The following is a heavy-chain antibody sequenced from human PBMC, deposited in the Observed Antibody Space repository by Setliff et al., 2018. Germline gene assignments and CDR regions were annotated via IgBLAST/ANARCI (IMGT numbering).Heavy chain of an antibody. V-gene: IGHV4-38-2*02. D-gene: IGHD4-17*01. Sequence: PSETLSLTCTVSGYSISSGHYWGWIRQPPGKGLEWIGSISHSGSTYYNPSLRSRVTISLDTSKNQFSPKLPSVTAAATAAYYCAGVRRYDYGWDFDYWGQGTLVTVSS. CDR1: GYSISSGHY. J-gene: IGHJ4*02. CDR3: AGVRRYDYGWDFDY. CDR2: ISHSGST.